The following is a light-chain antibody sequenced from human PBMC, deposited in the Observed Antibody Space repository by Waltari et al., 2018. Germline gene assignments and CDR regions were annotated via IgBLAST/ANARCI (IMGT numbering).Light chain of an antibody. Sequence: ETVMTQSPATLSVSPGERATLSCRASQSVSSNLAWYQQKPGQAPRLLIYGASTRATGIPARFSGSGSGTEFTLTISSLQSEDFAAYYCQQYNNWPVTFGQGTKLEIK. V-gene: IGKV3-15*01. CDR3: QQYNNWPVT. J-gene: IGKJ2*01. CDR1: QSVSSN. CDR2: GAS.